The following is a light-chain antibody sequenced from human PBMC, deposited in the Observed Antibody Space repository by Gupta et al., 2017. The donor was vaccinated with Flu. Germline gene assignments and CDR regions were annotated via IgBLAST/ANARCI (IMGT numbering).Light chain of an antibody. CDR2: EVS. J-gene: IGLJ2*01. Sequence: TSSDVGGYNYVAWYQQHPGKAPKLMIHEVSKRPSGVPDRFSGSKSGNTASLTVAGLQAEDEADYYCSSYAGSNNLVFGGGTKLTVL. CDR3: SSYAGSNNLV. CDR1: SSDVGGYNY. V-gene: IGLV2-8*01.